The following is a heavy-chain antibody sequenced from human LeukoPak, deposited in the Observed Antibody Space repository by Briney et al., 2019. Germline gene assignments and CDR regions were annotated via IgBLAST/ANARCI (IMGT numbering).Heavy chain of an antibody. CDR3: ARGGATIATGFDY. CDR2: IFQGGGEI. D-gene: IGHD5-24*01. V-gene: IGHV3-23*01. Sequence: GGSLRLSCAASGFTFSDFAMIWVRQSPGKKGLEWVSSIFQGGGEIHYADSVRGRFTISRDNSKSTLFLQINSLRAEDTAVYYCARGGATIATGFDYWGQGTLVSVST. CDR1: GFTFSDFA. J-gene: IGHJ4*02.